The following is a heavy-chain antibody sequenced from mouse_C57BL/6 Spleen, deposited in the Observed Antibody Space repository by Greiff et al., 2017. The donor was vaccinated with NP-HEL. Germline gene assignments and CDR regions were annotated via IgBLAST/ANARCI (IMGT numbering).Heavy chain of an antibody. CDR1: GFTFSDYG. J-gene: IGHJ2*01. D-gene: IGHD2-4*01. Sequence: EVQRVESGGGLVKPGGSLTLSCAASGFTFSDYGMHWVRQAPEKGLEWVGYISSGSSTIYYADTVKGRFTISRYKAKNTLFLQMTSRRSEDTAMYYCASSYDYDVDYWGQGTTLTVSS. V-gene: IGHV5-17*01. CDR3: ASSYDYDVDY. CDR2: ISSGSSTI.